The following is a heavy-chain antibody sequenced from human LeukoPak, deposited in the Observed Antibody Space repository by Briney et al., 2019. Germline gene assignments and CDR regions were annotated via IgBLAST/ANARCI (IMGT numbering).Heavy chain of an antibody. CDR1: GFTFDDYG. Sequence: GRSLRLSCAASGFTFDDYGMSWVRQVPGKGLEWVSGINWNGGSTGYADSVKGRFTISRDNAKNSLFLQMNSLRAEDTAFYYCASGSGSGYYYFVYWGQGTLVTVSS. V-gene: IGHV3-20*04. CDR2: INWNGGST. D-gene: IGHD3-22*01. J-gene: IGHJ4*02. CDR3: ASGSGSGYYYFVY.